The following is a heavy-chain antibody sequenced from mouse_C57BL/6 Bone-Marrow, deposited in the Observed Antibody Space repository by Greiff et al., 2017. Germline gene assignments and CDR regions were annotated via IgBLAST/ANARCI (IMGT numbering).Heavy chain of an antibody. Sequence: EVKLMESGGGLVQPGGSLKLSCAASGFTFSDYYMYWVRQTPEKRLEWVAYISNGGGSTYYPDTVKGRFTISRDNAKTTLYLQMSRLKSEDTAMYYCARHGDYGNYFDYWGQGTTLTVSS. CDR1: GFTFSDYY. D-gene: IGHD2-13*01. J-gene: IGHJ2*01. V-gene: IGHV5-12*01. CDR3: ARHGDYGNYFDY. CDR2: ISNGGGST.